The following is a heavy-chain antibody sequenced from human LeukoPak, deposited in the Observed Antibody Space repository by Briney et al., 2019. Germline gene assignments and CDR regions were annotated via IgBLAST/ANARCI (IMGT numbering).Heavy chain of an antibody. CDR1: GYTFTSYY. CDR3: ASVRSGYGYYFDY. D-gene: IGHD3-22*01. Sequence: ASVKVSCKASGYTFTSYYMHWVRQAPGQGLEWMGIINPSGGSTSYAQKFQGRVTMTRDTSTSTVYIELSSLRSEDTAVYYCASVRSGYGYYFDYWGQGTLVTVSS. CDR2: INPSGGST. J-gene: IGHJ4*02. V-gene: IGHV1-46*01.